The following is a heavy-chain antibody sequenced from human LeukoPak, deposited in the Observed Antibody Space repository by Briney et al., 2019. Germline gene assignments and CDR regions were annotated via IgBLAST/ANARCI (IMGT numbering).Heavy chain of an antibody. CDR2: IYTSGST. V-gene: IGHV4-61*02. J-gene: IGHJ5*02. CDR3: ARAPFRGWFDP. CDR1: GGSISSGSYY. Sequence: PSQTLSLTCTVSGGSISSGSYYWSWIRQPAGKGLEWIGRIYTSGSTNYNPSLKSRVTISVDTSKNQFSLKLSSVTAADTAVYYCARAPFRGWFDPWGQGTLVTVSS. D-gene: IGHD3-10*01.